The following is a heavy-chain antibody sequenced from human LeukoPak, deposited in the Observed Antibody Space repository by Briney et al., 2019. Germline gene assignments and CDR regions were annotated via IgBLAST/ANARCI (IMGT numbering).Heavy chain of an antibody. J-gene: IGHJ4*02. CDR2: ISLSGRT. CDR1: GGSISRTNW. V-gene: IGHV4-4*02. D-gene: IGHD1-26*01. Sequence: PSETLSLTCDVSGGSISRTNWWSWVRQSPGQGLEWIEEISLSGRTNYNPSLQSRVTMSLDESKNQLSLDLASVTAADTAVYYCSRESGAFSPFGYWGQGTLVTVHS. CDR3: SRESGAFSPFGY.